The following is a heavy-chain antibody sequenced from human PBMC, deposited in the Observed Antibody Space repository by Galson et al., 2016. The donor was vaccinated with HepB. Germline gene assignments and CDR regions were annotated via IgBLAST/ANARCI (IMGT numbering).Heavy chain of an antibody. Sequence: QSGAEVKKPGESLKISCKGSGYNFMNSWIGWVRQMPGKGLEWMGIIYPDDSDTRYSPSLEGQVTISADKSISTAYLQWSSLKASDTATYFCVRRRGGNGWGLDYWGQGTPVTVSS. CDR2: IYPDDSDT. J-gene: IGHJ4*02. CDR3: VRRRGGNGWGLDY. V-gene: IGHV5-51*01. CDR1: GYNFMNSW. D-gene: IGHD6-19*01.